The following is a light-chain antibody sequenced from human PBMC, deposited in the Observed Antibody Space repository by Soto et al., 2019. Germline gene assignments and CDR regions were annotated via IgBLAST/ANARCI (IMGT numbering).Light chain of an antibody. CDR3: TSYAGRNNLGV. V-gene: IGLV2-8*01. J-gene: IGLJ1*01. CDR2: EVN. CDR1: SSDVGAYNY. Sequence: QSALTQPPSASGSPGQSVTISRTGTSSDVGAYNYVSWYQQHPGKAPKLMIYEVNKRPSGVPDRFSGSKSGNTASLSVSGLQAEDEADYYCTSYAGRNNLGVFGTGTKVTVL.